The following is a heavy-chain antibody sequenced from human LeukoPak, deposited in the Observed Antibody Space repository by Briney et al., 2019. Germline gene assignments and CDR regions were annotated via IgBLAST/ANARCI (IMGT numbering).Heavy chain of an antibody. V-gene: IGHV3-30*18. D-gene: IGHD6-13*01. J-gene: IGHJ6*02. Sequence: GGSLRLSCAASGFTFSSYGMHWVRQAPGKGLEWVAVISYDGSNKYYADSVKGRFTISRDNSKNTLYLQMNSLRAEDTAVYYCAKDRVAAAGLALSYGMDVWGQGTTVTVSS. CDR2: ISYDGSNK. CDR1: GFTFSSYG. CDR3: AKDRVAAAGLALSYGMDV.